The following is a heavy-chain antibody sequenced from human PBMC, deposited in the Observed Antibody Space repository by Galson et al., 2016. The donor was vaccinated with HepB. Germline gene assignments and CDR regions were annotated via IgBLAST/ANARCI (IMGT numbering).Heavy chain of an antibody. CDR3: ARGQTDYSYDSSGSYLSWYFDN. V-gene: IGHV3-48*02. Sequence: SLRLSCAASGFSFSTYSMNWVRQAPGKGLEWVSYISFSSRTIYYADSVRGRFAISRDDAKNSLYLQMNSLRDEDTAMYFCARGQTDYSYDSSGSYLSWYFDNWGQGTLVTVSS. CDR1: GFSFSTYS. CDR2: ISFSSRTI. D-gene: IGHD3-22*01. J-gene: IGHJ4*02.